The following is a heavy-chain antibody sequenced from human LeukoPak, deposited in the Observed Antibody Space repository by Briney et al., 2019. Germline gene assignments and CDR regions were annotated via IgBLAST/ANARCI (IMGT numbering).Heavy chain of an antibody. J-gene: IGHJ3*02. CDR1: GDSISSGDYY. V-gene: IGHV4-61*02. CDR3: ARGPYSYDSSGAFDI. D-gene: IGHD3-22*01. Sequence: SETLSLTCAVSGDSISSGDYYWSWIWQPAGKGLEWIGRISSSGSTNYNPSLKSRVTISVDTSKNQFSLKLSSVTAADTAVYFCARGPYSYDSSGAFDIWGQGTMVTVSS. CDR2: ISSSGST.